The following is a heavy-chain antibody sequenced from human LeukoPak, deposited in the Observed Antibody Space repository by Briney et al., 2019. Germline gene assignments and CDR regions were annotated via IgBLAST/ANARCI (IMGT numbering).Heavy chain of an antibody. Sequence: GGSVRLSCAASGFTFSHAWMSWVRQAPGKGLEWVGRVKSKDVGATTDYAAPVKGRFTISRDDSKNTLYLQMNSLKTEDTAVYYCTTGPVLWGQETLVTVSS. D-gene: IGHD2/OR15-2a*01. CDR3: TTGPVL. J-gene: IGHJ4*02. CDR2: VKSKDVGATT. V-gene: IGHV3-15*01. CDR1: GFTFSHAW.